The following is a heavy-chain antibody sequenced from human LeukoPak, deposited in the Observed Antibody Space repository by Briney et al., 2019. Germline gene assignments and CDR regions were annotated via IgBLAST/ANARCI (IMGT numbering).Heavy chain of an antibody. CDR1: GVTLSSFA. CDR3: AREGLVHRVSPPDV. J-gene: IGHJ4*02. D-gene: IGHD6-19*01. V-gene: IGHV3-23*01. CDR2: ISSSGSGDNT. Sequence: GGSLRLSCAASGVTLSSFAMSWARQAPGKGLEWVSGISSSGSGDNTYYADSVKGRFTISRDSSKNTLFLHMNTLRAEDTAVYYCAREGLVHRVSPPDVWGQGTLVTVSS.